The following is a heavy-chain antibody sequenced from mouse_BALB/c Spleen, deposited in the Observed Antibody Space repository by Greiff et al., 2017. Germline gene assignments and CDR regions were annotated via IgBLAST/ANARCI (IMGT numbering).Heavy chain of an antibody. V-gene: IGHV14-3*02. CDR2: IDPANGNT. D-gene: IGHD1-1*01. CDR1: GFNIKDTY. CDR3: APYYYGSSPWFAY. Sequence: EVMLVESGAELVKPGASVKLSCTASGFNIKDTYMHWVKQRPEQGLEWIGRIDPANGNTKYDPKFQGKATITADTSSNTAYLQLSSLTSEDTAVYYCAPYYYGSSPWFAYWGQGTLVTVSA. J-gene: IGHJ3*01.